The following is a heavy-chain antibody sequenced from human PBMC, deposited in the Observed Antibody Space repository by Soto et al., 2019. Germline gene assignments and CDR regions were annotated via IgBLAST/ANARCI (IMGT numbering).Heavy chain of an antibody. CDR2: INHSGST. CDR3: ARSLGNYDFWSSYLSGGMDV. D-gene: IGHD3-3*01. V-gene: IGHV4-34*01. Sequence: SETLSLTCAVYGGSFSGYYWSWIRQPPGKGLEWIGEINHSGSTNYNPSLKSRVTISVDTSKNQFSLKLSSVTAADTAVYYCARSLGNYDFWSSYLSGGMDVWGQGTTVTVSS. CDR1: GGSFSGYY. J-gene: IGHJ6*02.